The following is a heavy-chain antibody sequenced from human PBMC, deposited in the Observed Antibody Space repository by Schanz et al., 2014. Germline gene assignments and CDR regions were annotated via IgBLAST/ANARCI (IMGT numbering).Heavy chain of an antibody. CDR2: ISGSGGST. Sequence: EVQLLESGGGLVQPGGSLRLSCAASGFTFSSYAMSWVRQAPGKGLEWVSAISGSGGSTYYADSVKGRFTISRDNSKNTLYLQMNSLRAGDAAVYYCARGLIAAAGGAFDYWGQGTLVAVSP. CDR1: GFTFSSYA. V-gene: IGHV3-23*01. D-gene: IGHD6-13*01. J-gene: IGHJ4*02. CDR3: ARGLIAAAGGAFDY.